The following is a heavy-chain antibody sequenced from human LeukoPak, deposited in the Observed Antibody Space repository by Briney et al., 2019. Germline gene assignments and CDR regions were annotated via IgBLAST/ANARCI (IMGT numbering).Heavy chain of an antibody. CDR3: ARSCSGGSCGY. Sequence: PSETLSLTCAVYGGSFTDYYWTWVRQPPGKGLEWIGEINHRGVTTYYPSLKSRVTISIDTFRNQFSLTMISLTAADTAVYYCARSCSGGSCGYWGQGTLVTVSS. J-gene: IGHJ4*02. CDR1: GGSFTDYY. CDR2: INHRGVT. V-gene: IGHV4-34*01. D-gene: IGHD2-15*01.